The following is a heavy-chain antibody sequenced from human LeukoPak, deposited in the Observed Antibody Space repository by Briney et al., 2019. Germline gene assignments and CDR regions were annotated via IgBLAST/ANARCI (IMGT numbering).Heavy chain of an antibody. CDR1: GDSISSGNY. J-gene: IGHJ4*02. D-gene: IGHD3-10*01. CDR3: ARDRRRDYHDSGSYDY. CDR2: IYSGGIT. Sequence: PSETLSLTCTVSGDSISSGNYWGWIRQPPGKGLEWVSVIYSGGITYYADSVKGRFTISRDNSKNTLYLQMNSLRAEDTAVYYCARDRRRDYHDSGSYDYWGQGTLVTVSS. V-gene: IGHV3-53*01.